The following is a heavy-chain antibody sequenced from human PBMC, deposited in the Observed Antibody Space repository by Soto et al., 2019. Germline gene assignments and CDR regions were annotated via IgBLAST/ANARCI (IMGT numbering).Heavy chain of an antibody. J-gene: IGHJ2*01. CDR1: GGSISSYY. CDR3: ARFNWHFDL. CDR2: IYYSGST. V-gene: IGHV4-59*08. Sequence: QVQLQESGPGLVKPSETLSLTCTVSGGSISSYYWSWIRQPPGKGLEWIGYIYYSGSTNYNPSLKSRVTISVDTSKNQFSLKLSSVTAADTAVYYWARFNWHFDLWGRGTLVTVSS.